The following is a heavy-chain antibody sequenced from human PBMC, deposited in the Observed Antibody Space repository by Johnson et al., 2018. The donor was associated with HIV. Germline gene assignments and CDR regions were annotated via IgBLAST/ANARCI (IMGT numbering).Heavy chain of an antibody. CDR1: GFTFSSYA. CDR3: AKGPNGQLDDAFHI. Sequence: QMQLVESGGGVVQPGRSLRLSCAASGFTFSSYAMHWVRQAPGKGLEWVAVISYDGSNKYYADSVKGRFTISRDKSKNTLYLQMNSLRAEDTAVYYCAKGPNGQLDDAFHIWGQGTMVTVSS. CDR2: ISYDGSNK. J-gene: IGHJ3*02. V-gene: IGHV3-30*04. D-gene: IGHD6-6*01.